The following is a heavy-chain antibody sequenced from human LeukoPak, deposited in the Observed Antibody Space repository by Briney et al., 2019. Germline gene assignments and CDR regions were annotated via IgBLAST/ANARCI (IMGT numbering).Heavy chain of an antibody. D-gene: IGHD6-13*01. V-gene: IGHV1-18*01. CDR1: GYTFTSYG. CDR2: ISAYNGNT. CDR3: ARCAAARTYNWFDP. J-gene: IGHJ5*02. Sequence: ASVKVSCKASGYTFTSYGISWVRQAPGQGLEWTGWISAYNGNTNYAQKLQGRVTMTTDTSTSTAYMELRSLRSDDTAVYYCARCAAARTYNWFDPWGQGTLVTVSS.